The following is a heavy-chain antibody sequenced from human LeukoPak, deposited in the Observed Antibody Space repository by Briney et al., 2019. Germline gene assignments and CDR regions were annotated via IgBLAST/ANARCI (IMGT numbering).Heavy chain of an antibody. V-gene: IGHV3-23*01. D-gene: IGHD3-10*01. CDR2: ISSDGDNK. CDR3: AKAGSITMVRELDY. Sequence: GGSLRLSCAASGFTFTNYAMAWVRQTPGKGLEWISTISSDGDNKHYADSVKGRFTISKDISKNTLYLQMNSLRAEDTAVYYCAKAGSITMVRELDYWGQGTLVTVSS. CDR1: GFTFTNYA. J-gene: IGHJ4*02.